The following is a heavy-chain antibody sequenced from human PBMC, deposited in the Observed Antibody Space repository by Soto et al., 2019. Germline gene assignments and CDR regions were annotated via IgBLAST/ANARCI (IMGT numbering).Heavy chain of an antibody. CDR2: INHSGST. CDR3: ARASPHYDFWSGYYHYYYYMDV. CDR1: GGSFSGYY. J-gene: IGHJ6*03. V-gene: IGHV4-34*01. Sequence: PSETLSLTCAVYGGSFSGYYWSWIRQPPGKGLEWIGEINHSGSTNYNPSIKSRDTISVDTSKNQFSLKLSSVTAADTAVYYCARASPHYDFWSGYYHYYYYMDVWGKGTTVT. D-gene: IGHD3-3*01.